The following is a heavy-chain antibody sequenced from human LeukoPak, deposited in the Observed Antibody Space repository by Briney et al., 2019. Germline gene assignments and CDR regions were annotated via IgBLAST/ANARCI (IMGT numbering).Heavy chain of an antibody. CDR2: IYYSGST. Sequence: SETLSLTCTVSGGSISSGDYYWSWIRQPPGKGLEWIGYIYYSGSTYYNPSLKSRVTISVDTSKNQFSLKLSSVTAADTAVYYCARGSAYQLLPDAFDIWGQGTMVTVSS. V-gene: IGHV4-30-4*01. CDR3: ARGSAYQLLPDAFDI. J-gene: IGHJ3*02. D-gene: IGHD2-2*01. CDR1: GGSISSGDYY.